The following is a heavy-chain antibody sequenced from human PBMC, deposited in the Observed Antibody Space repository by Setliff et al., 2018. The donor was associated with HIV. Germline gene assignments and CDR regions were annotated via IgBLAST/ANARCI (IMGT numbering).Heavy chain of an antibody. J-gene: IGHJ1*01. Sequence: SETLSLTCAVYGGSFSGYYWSWIRQPPRKRLEWIGELNDSGSTNYNPSLKSRVTISVDTSKNQFSLRLSSVTAADTAVYYCARHVSGSYHSPFQHWGQGALVTVSS. CDR2: LNDSGST. D-gene: IGHD1-26*01. CDR1: GGSFSGYY. CDR3: ARHVSGSYHSPFQH. V-gene: IGHV4-34*01.